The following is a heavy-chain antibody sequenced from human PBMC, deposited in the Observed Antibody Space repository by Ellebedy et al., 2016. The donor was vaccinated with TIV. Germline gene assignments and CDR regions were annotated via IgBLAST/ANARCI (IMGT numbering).Heavy chain of an antibody. Sequence: AASVKVSCKASGYTFTSYGVAWVRQAPGQGLEGLGWISASNGNTNYAQKLHGRVTMTTDSSTSTAYMELRSLTSDDTALYYCARDLVIALAGTPDYWGPGTLVTVSS. V-gene: IGHV1-18*01. CDR2: ISASNGNT. CDR1: GYTFTSYG. J-gene: IGHJ4*02. CDR3: ARDLVIALAGTPDY. D-gene: IGHD6-19*01.